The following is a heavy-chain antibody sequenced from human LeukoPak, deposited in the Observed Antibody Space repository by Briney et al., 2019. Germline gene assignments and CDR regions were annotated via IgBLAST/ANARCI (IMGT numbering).Heavy chain of an antibody. CDR3: ARGNWAYYASGIYGMDV. J-gene: IGHJ6*02. CDR2: VGADAET. Sequence: GGSLRLSCAASGFTFSTDDMHWVRHPAGKGLEWVSTVGADAETYYPGSVRGRFTITRDNAKNTLHLQMNSLRAGDTAVYFCARGNWAYYASGIYGMDVWGQGTTVTVSS. D-gene: IGHD3-10*01. V-gene: IGHV3-13*01. CDR1: GFTFSTDD.